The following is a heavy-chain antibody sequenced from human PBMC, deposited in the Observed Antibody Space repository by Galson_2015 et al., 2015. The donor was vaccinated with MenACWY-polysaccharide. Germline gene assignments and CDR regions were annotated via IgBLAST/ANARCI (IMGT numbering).Heavy chain of an antibody. J-gene: IGHJ3*01. CDR2: ISSGGRAI. CDR1: GFTFSDYF. V-gene: IGHV3-11*01. Sequence: SLRLSCAASGFTFSDYFMSWIRQAPGKGLEWVSHISSGGRAIYYADSVKGRFTISRDNAKNSLYLEMNSLRAEDSAVYYCARSAWFDFWGQGTVVTVSS. CDR3: ARSAWFDF. D-gene: IGHD6-25*01.